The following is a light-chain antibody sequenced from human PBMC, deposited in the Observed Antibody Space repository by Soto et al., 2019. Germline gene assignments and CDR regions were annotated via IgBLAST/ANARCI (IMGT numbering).Light chain of an antibody. Sequence: DIQMTQSPSTLSASVGDRVSITCRASQSISRQLAWYQQKPGKAPNLLIYQASNLETGVPSRFTGSGSGTEFALAITSLQPDDLATYYCRQYESYWTFGQGAKVEVK. J-gene: IGKJ1*01. CDR3: RQYESYWT. CDR2: QAS. CDR1: QSISRQ. V-gene: IGKV1-5*03.